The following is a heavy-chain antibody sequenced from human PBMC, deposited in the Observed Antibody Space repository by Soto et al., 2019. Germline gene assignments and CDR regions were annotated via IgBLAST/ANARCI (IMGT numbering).Heavy chain of an antibody. CDR2: IYPGDSDT. Sequence: GESLKISCKGSGYSFTSYWIGWVRQMPGKGLEWMGIIYPGDSDTRYSPSFQGQVTISADKSISTAYLQWSSLKASDTAMYYCARVSLEWLTSSYYYYGMDVWGQGTTVTVSS. D-gene: IGHD3-3*01. J-gene: IGHJ6*02. CDR1: GYSFTSYW. V-gene: IGHV5-51*01. CDR3: ARVSLEWLTSSYYYYGMDV.